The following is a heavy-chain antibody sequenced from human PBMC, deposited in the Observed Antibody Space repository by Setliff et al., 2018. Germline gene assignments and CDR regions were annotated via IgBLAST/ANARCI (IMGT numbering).Heavy chain of an antibody. CDR2: IRNGGGVK. J-gene: IGHJ4*02. CDR3: ARDQGSYGYRAFDF. D-gene: IGHD5-18*01. V-gene: IGHV3-48*03. Sequence: PGGSLRLSCVASGFTFSNYEMNWVRQAPGKGLEWVSYIRNGGGVKYYTDSVKGRFTFSRDNAKNALYLQMNSLRAEDTAVYYCARDQGSYGYRAFDFWGQGTLVTVSS. CDR1: GFTFSNYE.